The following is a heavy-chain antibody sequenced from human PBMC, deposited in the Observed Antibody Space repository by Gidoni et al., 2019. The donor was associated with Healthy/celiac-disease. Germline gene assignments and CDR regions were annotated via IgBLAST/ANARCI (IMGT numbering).Heavy chain of an antibody. CDR2: IYIGVST. J-gene: IGHJ4*02. D-gene: IGHD1-26*01. CDR3: ARGGDSESDFDY. CDR1: GFTVSSNY. Sequence: EVQLVESGGGLIQPGGFLRLSCAASGFTVSSNYMSWVRQAPGKGLEWVSVIYIGVSTYYAYSVKGRFTISRDNSKNTLYLQMNSLRAEDTAVYYCARGGDSESDFDYWGQGTLVTVSS. V-gene: IGHV3-53*01.